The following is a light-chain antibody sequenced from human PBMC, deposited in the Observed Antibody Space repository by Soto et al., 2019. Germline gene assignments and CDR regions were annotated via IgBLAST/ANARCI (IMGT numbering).Light chain of an antibody. CDR2: GGS. Sequence: EIVLTQSPGTLSLSPGDRAALSCRASHTISSNFLAWYQQKPGQAPSLLIYGGSTRATGIPDRFSGRGSETDFTLTISRLEPEDFAVYYCQQYGSSPTFGQGAKVDNK. CDR1: HTISSNF. CDR3: QQYGSSPT. V-gene: IGKV3-20*01. J-gene: IGKJ1*01.